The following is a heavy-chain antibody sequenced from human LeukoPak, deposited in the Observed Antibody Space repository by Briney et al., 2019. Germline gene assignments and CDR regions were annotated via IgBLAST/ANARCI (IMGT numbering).Heavy chain of an antibody. V-gene: IGHV5-51*01. J-gene: IGHJ4*02. D-gene: IGHD5-12*01. CDR3: ARQNSGYELGRFDY. CDR2: IYPGDSDT. CDR1: GYSFTNYW. Sequence: GESLKISCKGSGYSFTNYWIGWVRQMPGKGLEWMGIIYPGDSDTRYNPSFQGQVTISADKSISTAYLQWSSLKASDTAIYYCARQNSGYELGRFDYWGQGTLVTVSS.